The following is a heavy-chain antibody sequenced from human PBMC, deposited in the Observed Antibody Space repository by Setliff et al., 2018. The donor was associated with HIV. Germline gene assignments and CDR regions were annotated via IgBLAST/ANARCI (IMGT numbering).Heavy chain of an antibody. D-gene: IGHD1-20*01. CDR3: ASSITVAGGRSYQYYGMDV. Sequence: GESLKISCKASGYSFTGYWIGWVRQMPGKGLEWMGIIYPSDSDTRYSPSFQGQVTISADKSISTAYLQWSSLKASDTAMYYCASSITVAGGRSYQYYGMDVWGQGTTVTVSS. CDR2: IYPSDSDT. V-gene: IGHV5-51*01. CDR1: GYSFTGYW. J-gene: IGHJ6*02.